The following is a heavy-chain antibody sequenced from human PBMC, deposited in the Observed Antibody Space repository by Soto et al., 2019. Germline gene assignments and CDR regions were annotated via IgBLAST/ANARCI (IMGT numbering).Heavy chain of an antibody. J-gene: IGHJ4*02. Sequence: QVQLVQSGAEVKKPGASVKVSCKASGYTFTSYDINWVRQATGQGLEWMGWMNPNSGNTGYAQKFQGRVTMTRNTSMSTAYMELSSLRSEDTAVYYCARGIAAAGTEPFDYWGQGTLVTVSS. V-gene: IGHV1-8*01. CDR3: ARGIAAAGTEPFDY. D-gene: IGHD6-13*01. CDR2: MNPNSGNT. CDR1: GYTFTSYD.